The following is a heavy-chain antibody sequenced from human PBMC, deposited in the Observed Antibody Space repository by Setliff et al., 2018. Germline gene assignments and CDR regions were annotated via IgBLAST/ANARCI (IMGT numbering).Heavy chain of an antibody. D-gene: IGHD3-10*01. V-gene: IGHV4-38-2*02. J-gene: IGHJ3*02. CDR3: AREGFGDGAFDI. CDR2: IYYSGST. CDR1: GYSISSGYY. Sequence: SETLSLTCAVSGYSISSGYYWGWIRQPPGKGLEWIGSIYYSGSTYYNPSLKSRVTISADTSKNQFSLKLSSVTAADTAVYYCAREGFGDGAFDIWGQGTMVTVSS.